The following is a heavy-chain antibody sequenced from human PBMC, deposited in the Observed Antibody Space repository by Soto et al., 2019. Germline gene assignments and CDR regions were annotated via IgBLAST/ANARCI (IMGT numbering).Heavy chain of an antibody. CDR3: ARRYGDYFDY. V-gene: IGHV4-59*08. D-gene: IGHD4-17*01. J-gene: IGHJ4*02. Sequence: SETLSLTFTVSGGSISSYYWSWIRQPPGKGLEWIGYIYYNGGSTNYNPSLKSRVTISVDTSKNQFSLKLSSVTAADTAVYYCARRYGDYFDYWGQGTLVTVSS. CDR1: GGSISSYY. CDR2: IYYNGGST.